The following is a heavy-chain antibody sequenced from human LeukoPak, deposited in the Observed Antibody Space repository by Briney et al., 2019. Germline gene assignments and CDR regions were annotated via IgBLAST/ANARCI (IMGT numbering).Heavy chain of an antibody. CDR3: AKDVYYYDSSGYYERKGPFNY. J-gene: IGHJ4*02. V-gene: IGHV3-53*01. CDR1: GFTVSSNY. CDR2: IYSGGST. Sequence: GGSLRLSCAASGFTVSSNYMSWVRQAPGKGLEWVSVIYSGGSTYYADSVKGRFTISRDNSKNTLYLQMNSLRAEDTAVYYCAKDVYYYDSSGYYERKGPFNYWGQGTLVTVSS. D-gene: IGHD3-22*01.